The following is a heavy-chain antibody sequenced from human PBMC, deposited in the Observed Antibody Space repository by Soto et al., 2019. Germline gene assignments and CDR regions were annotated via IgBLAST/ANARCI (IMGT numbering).Heavy chain of an antibody. V-gene: IGHV3-49*04. CDR1: GFTFGDYA. CDR2: IRSKAYGGTT. J-gene: IGHJ4*02. Sequence: GGSLRLSCTASGFTFGDYAMSWVRQAPGKGLEWVGFIRSKAYGGTTEYAASVKGRFTISRDDSKSIAYLQMNSLKTEDTAVYYCTRDTYSSSWYGYYFDYWGQGTLVTVYS. CDR3: TRDTYSSSWYGYYFDY. D-gene: IGHD6-13*01.